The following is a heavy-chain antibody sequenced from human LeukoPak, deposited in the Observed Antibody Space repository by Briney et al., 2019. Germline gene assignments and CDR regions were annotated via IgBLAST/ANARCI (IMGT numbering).Heavy chain of an antibody. CDR1: ALTCTSYA. CDR2: ISYDGSNK. CDR3: ARDRLRYYYYYGMDV. V-gene: IGHV3-30*04. J-gene: IGHJ6*04. Sequence: GRSLRLSCAASALTCTSYAMHCVRQPPGKGLEWVAVISYDGSNKYYADPVKGRFTISRDNSKNTLYLQMNSLRAEDTAVYYCARDRLRYYYYYGMDVWGKGTTVTVSS. D-gene: IGHD6-25*01.